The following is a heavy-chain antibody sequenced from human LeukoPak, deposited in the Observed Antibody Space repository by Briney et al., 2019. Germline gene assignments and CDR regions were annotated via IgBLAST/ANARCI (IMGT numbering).Heavy chain of an antibody. D-gene: IGHD3-10*01. CDR2: ISGSSSTM. Sequence: PGGSLRLSCAASGFTFSNYGVSWVRQAPGKGLEWISYISGSSSTMYYADSVTGRFTISRDNAKNSLYLPTKKPRDQPRTVYYCARGTSSGTNYYWGQGTLVTVSS. J-gene: IGHJ4*02. CDR3: ARGTSSGTNYY. CDR1: GFTFSNYG. V-gene: IGHV3-48*02.